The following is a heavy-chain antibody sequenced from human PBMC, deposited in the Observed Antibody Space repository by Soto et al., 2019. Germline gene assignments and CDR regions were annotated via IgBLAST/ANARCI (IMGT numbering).Heavy chain of an antibody. Sequence: QVQLVESEGGVVQPGRSLRLSCAASGFSFSDSNMHWVRKAPGKGLQWVARISKEGTFKYYADSVKGRFTISRDNSENILYLQINSLSAEDTAVYFCVKGSLPGDYERNFDSWGQGILVTVSS. D-gene: IGHD4-17*01. CDR2: ISKEGTFK. J-gene: IGHJ4*02. CDR1: GFSFSDSN. CDR3: VKGSLPGDYERNFDS. V-gene: IGHV3-30*18.